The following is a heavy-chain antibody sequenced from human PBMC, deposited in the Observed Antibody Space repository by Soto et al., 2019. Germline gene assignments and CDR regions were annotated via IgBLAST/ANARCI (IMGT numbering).Heavy chain of an antibody. V-gene: IGHV1-46*01. CDR2: INPSGGST. CDR3: ARDRGYCSSTSCYPIRVFDY. CDR1: GYTFTSYY. J-gene: IGHJ4*02. Sequence: ASVKVSCKASGYTFTSYYMHWVRQAPGQGLEWMGIINPSGGSTSYAQKFQGRVTMTRDTSTSTVYMELSSLRSEDTAVYYCARDRGYCSSTSCYPIRVFDYWSQGTLVTVSS. D-gene: IGHD2-2*01.